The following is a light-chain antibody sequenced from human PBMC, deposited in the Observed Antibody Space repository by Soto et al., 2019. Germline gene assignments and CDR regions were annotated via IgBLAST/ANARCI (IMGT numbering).Light chain of an antibody. CDR1: QGISSY. CDR3: QQYNSYSS. CDR2: KAS. V-gene: IGKV1-5*03. J-gene: IGKJ5*01. Sequence: EIQMTQSPSTLSGSVGDRVTITCRASQGISSYLAWYQQKPRKAPKLLIYKASSLESGVPSRISGSGSGTEFTLTISSLQPDDFATYYCQQYNSYSSFGQGTRLEIK.